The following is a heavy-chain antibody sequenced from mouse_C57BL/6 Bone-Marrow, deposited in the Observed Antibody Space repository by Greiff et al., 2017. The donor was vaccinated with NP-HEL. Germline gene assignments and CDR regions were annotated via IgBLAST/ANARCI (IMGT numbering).Heavy chain of an antibody. D-gene: IGHD1-1*01. CDR2: ILPGSGST. V-gene: IGHV1-9*01. J-gene: IGHJ4*01. CDR1: GYTFTGYW. Sequence: QVQLKQSGAELMKPGASVKISCKATGYTFTGYWIEWVKQRPGHGLEWIGEILPGSGSTNYNEKFKGKATFTADTSSNTAYMQLSSLTPEDSAIYYCAGPSTVVATDYAMDYWGQGTTVTVSS. CDR3: AGPSTVVATDYAMDY.